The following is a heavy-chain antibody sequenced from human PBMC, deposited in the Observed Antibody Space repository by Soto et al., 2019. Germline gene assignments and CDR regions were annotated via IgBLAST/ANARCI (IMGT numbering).Heavy chain of an antibody. D-gene: IGHD6-25*01. V-gene: IGHV3-23*01. Sequence: GWSLRLSCAASGFTFSSYAMSWVRQAPGKGLEWVSCISGSGGSTYYADSVKGRFTISRDNSKNTLYLQMNSLRAEDTAVYYCAKDGLATAPRSYNWFDPWGQGTMGTVSS. J-gene: IGHJ5*02. CDR2: ISGSGGST. CDR3: AKDGLATAPRSYNWFDP. CDR1: GFTFSSYA.